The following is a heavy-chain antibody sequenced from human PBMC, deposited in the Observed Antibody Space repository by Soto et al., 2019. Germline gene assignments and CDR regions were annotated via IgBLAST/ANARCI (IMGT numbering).Heavy chain of an antibody. Sequence: GGSLRLPCVGSRFSFNNYDMHWFRQVRGKGLEWVSAIGAAVDPYYSVSVKGRFIVSRDNAQKSLYLQINNLRAADTAVYFCARAYTGQLPRREQYYYSLDVWGRGPTVTVSS. J-gene: IGHJ6*02. CDR1: RFSFNNYD. CDR2: IGAAVDP. V-gene: IGHV3-13*05. CDR3: ARAYTGQLPRREQYYYSLDV. D-gene: IGHD2-2*01.